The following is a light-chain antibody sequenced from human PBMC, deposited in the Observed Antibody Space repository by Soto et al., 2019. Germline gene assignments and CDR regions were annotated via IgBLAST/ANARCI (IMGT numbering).Light chain of an antibody. V-gene: IGKV3D-15*01. CDR2: GAS. CDR3: QQYRSWPRT. CDR1: QSVSSN. J-gene: IGKJ1*01. Sequence: EIVMTQSPATLSVSPGERATLSCRASQSVSSNLAWYQQKPGQAPRLLIYGASTRATGIPDRFSGGGSGTEFTLTISSLQSEDFAVYYCQQYRSWPRTFGQGTKVDIK.